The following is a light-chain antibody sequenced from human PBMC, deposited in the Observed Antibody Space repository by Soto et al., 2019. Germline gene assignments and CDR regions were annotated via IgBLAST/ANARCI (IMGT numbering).Light chain of an antibody. Sequence: ELGLTQSPATLPLSPGERATLSCRASQSVSCNLAWYQQKPGQAPRLLIYDASNRATGNPDRFSGSGSGTDFTLTISSLEPEDFAVYYCQQRSNWPLTFGGGTKVEIK. J-gene: IGKJ4*01. CDR3: QQRSNWPLT. CDR2: DAS. V-gene: IGKV3-11*01. CDR1: QSVSCN.